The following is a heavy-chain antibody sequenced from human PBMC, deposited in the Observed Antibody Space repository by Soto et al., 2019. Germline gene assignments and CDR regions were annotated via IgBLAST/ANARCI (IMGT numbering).Heavy chain of an antibody. CDR2: IGTAGDP. D-gene: IGHD6-19*01. Sequence: EVQLVESGGGLVQPGGSLRLSCAASGFTSSSYDMHWVRQATGKGLEWVSAIGTAGDPYYPGSVKGRFTISRENAKNSLYLQMNSLRAGDTAVYYCARAYSSGWDWYFDLWGRGTLVTVSS. V-gene: IGHV3-13*05. CDR1: GFTSSSYD. J-gene: IGHJ2*01. CDR3: ARAYSSGWDWYFDL.